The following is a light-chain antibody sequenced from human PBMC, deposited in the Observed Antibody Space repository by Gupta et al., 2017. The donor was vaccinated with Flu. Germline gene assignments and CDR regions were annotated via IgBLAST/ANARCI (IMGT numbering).Light chain of an antibody. CDR1: SSDVGGYNY. V-gene: IGLV2-14*01. CDR2: EVS. J-gene: IGLJ3*02. CDR3: SSYTSSSTPWV. Sequence: SALTQPASVSGSPGQSITISCTGTSSDVGGYNYVSWYQQHPGKAPKLMNYEVSNRPSGVSNRFSGSKSGNTASLTISGLQAEEEADYYCSSYTSSSTPWVFGGGTKLTVL.